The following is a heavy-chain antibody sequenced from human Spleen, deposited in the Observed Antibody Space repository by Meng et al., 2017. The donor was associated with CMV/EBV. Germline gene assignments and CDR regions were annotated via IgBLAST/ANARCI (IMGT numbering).Heavy chain of an antibody. CDR1: RGSVNSGPHC. V-gene: IGHV4-39*07. J-gene: IGHJ3*02. CDR2: VFYSGKT. CDR3: ARDQYYGSEPYAFDM. Sequence: SETLSLTCTVSRGSVNSGPHCWGWIRQPPGKGLEWIGSVFYSGKTDYNPSLKSRVTISVDTFKNHFSLKLTSVTAADTAVYYCARDQYYGSEPYAFDMWGQGTMVTVSS. D-gene: IGHD3-10*01.